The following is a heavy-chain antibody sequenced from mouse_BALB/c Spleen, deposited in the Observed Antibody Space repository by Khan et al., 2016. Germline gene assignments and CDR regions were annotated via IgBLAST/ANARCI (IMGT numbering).Heavy chain of an antibody. CDR3: GRRVYYGSSSEVMGY. V-gene: IGHV9-1*02. D-gene: IGHD1-1*01. CDR1: GYTFTNYG. J-gene: IGHJ4*01. Sequence: QIQLVQSGPELKKPGETVKISCKATGYTFTNYGMNWVKQAQGKGLKWMGWMNTYTGESTYTDDFKGRFAFSLETSASTAYCQINNRKNEDKATDIGGRRVYYGSSSEVMGYGGQGATVTVSS. CDR2: MNTYTGES.